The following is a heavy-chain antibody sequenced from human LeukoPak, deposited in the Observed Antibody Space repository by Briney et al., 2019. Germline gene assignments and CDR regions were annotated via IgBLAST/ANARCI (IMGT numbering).Heavy chain of an antibody. J-gene: IGHJ4*02. CDR1: GFPFSSYS. CDR3: ARVGTYYDFWSGYEYYFDY. V-gene: IGHV3-48*02. D-gene: IGHD3-3*01. Sequence: GGPLRLSCAASGFPFSSYSMNWVRQAPGKGREWVSYISSSSSTIYYADSVKGRFTISRDNAKNSLYLQMNSLRDEDTAVYYCARVGTYYDFWSGYEYYFDYWGQGTLVTVSS. CDR2: ISSSSSTI.